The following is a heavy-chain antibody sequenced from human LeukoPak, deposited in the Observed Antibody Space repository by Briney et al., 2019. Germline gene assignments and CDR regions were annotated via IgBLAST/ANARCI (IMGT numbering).Heavy chain of an antibody. V-gene: IGHV3-7*05. CDR3: ARVPYCSSTSCYAIFDY. Sequence: PGGSLRLSCAASGFTFNWINWVRQAPGKGLEWVANIKQDGSEKYYVDSVKGRFTISRDNAENSLYLQMNSLRAEDTAVYYCARVPYCSSTSCYAIFDYWGQGTPVTVPS. D-gene: IGHD2-2*01. CDR2: IKQDGSEK. CDR1: GFTFNW. J-gene: IGHJ4*02.